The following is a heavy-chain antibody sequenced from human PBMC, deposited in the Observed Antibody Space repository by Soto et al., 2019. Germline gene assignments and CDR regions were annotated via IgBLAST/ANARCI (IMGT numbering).Heavy chain of an antibody. J-gene: IGHJ4*02. V-gene: IGHV4-61*08. CDR3: ERSDYYDSSGYSPVPRPFDY. Sequence: PSETLSLTCTVSGGSISSGGYYWSWIRQHPGKGLEWIGYIYYSGSTNYNPSLKSRVTISVDTSKNQFSLKLSSVTAAGTARDYCERSDYYDSSGYSPVPRPFDYWGQGTLVTVSS. CDR2: IYYSGST. CDR1: GGSISSGGYY. D-gene: IGHD3-22*01.